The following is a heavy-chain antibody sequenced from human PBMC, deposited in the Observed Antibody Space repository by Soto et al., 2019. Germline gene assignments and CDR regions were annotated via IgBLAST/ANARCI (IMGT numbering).Heavy chain of an antibody. CDR2: IYYTGTT. CDR3: ARLGGYYQSLDS. Sequence: QVQLQESGPGLVKPSETLSLTCTVSGGSIRDYYWSWIRQSPGKGLEWIGYIYYTGTTRYNPSIKSRLPXXVXPSKNQFSLNLRSVSAADTAVYYSARLGGYYQSLDSWGQGTLVTVSS. D-gene: IGHD3-22*01. J-gene: IGHJ5*01. V-gene: IGHV4-59*08. CDR1: GGSIRDYY.